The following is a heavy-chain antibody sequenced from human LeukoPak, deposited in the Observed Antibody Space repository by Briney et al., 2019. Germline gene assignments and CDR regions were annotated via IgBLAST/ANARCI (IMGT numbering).Heavy chain of an antibody. CDR3: AKDVSGGWYRGAFDI. CDR2: INHDGSST. J-gene: IGHJ3*02. D-gene: IGHD6-19*01. V-gene: IGHV3-74*01. CDR1: GFTFSTFW. Sequence: PGGSLRLSCATSGFTFSTFWMHWVRQAPGKGLVWVSRINHDGSSTNYADSVKGRFTISRDNSKNTLYLQMNSLRAEDTAVYYCAKDVSGGWYRGAFDIWGQGTMVTVSS.